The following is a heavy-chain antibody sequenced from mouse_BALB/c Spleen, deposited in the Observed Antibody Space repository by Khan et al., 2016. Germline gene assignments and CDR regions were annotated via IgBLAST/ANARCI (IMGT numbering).Heavy chain of an antibody. CDR3: ARTPTAYYAMDY. D-gene: IGHD1-2*01. CDR1: GYSITSDYA. J-gene: IGHJ4*01. CDR2: ISYSGST. V-gene: IGHV3-2*02. Sequence: EVQLQESGPGLVKPSQSLSLTCTVTGYSITSDYAWNWIRQFPGNKLEWMGYISYSGSTRYYPSLKSRIPLTRDTSKNQFFLQLNSVTTEDTATYYCARTPTAYYAMDYWGQGTSVTVSS.